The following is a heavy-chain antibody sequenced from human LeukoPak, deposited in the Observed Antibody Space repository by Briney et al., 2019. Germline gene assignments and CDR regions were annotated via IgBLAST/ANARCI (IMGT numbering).Heavy chain of an antibody. D-gene: IGHD5-18*01. CDR1: GFTFSNYG. CDR3: AKDPDAAPVV. Sequence: GGSLRLSCAASGFTFSNYGMHWVRQAPGKGLEWVAFIQFDGTNKHYTDSVWGRFTISRDNSKNTLYLQMNSLRAEDSAVYYCAKDPDAAPVVGGQGTLVTVSS. V-gene: IGHV3-30*02. CDR2: IQFDGTNK. J-gene: IGHJ4*02.